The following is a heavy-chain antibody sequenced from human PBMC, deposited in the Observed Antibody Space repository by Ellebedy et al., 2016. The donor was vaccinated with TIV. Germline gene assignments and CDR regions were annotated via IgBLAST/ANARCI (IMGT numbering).Heavy chain of an antibody. CDR1: GSAISSGYS. CDR2: IYHSGST. J-gene: IGHJ2*01. D-gene: IGHD2-2*01. Sequence: SETLSLTXTVPGSAISSGYSWGWIRLPPGKGLEWIGSIYHSGSTYSHPSLKSRVTIPVDTSNNQFSLKLSSVTAADTALYYCARRGGYQLLFLSAWYFDLWGRGTLVTVSS. CDR3: ARRGGYQLLFLSAWYFDL. V-gene: IGHV4-38-2*02.